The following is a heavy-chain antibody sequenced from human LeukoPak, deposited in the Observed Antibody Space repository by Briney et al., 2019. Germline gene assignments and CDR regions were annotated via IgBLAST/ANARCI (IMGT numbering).Heavy chain of an antibody. Sequence: GASVKVSCKASGYTFTGYYMHWVRQAPGQGLEWMGWINPNSGGTNYAQKFQGRVTMTRDTSISTAYMELSRLRSDDTAVYYCAVYSSGYPPILFDYWGQGTLVTVSS. CDR1: GYTFTGYY. CDR3: AVYSSGYPPILFDY. J-gene: IGHJ4*02. D-gene: IGHD3-22*01. V-gene: IGHV1-2*02. CDR2: INPNSGGT.